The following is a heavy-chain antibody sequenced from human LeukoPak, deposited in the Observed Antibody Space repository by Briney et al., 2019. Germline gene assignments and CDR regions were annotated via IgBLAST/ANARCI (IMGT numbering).Heavy chain of an antibody. CDR2: IIPIFGIA. J-gene: IGHJ4*02. Sequence: GASVKLSCKASGGTFSSYAISWVRQAPGQGLEWVGRIIPIFGIANYAQKFQGRVTITADKSTSTAYMELSSLRSEDTAVYYCARDKYSSSLGDYWGQGTLVTVSS. D-gene: IGHD6-6*01. CDR3: ARDKYSSSLGDY. V-gene: IGHV1-69*04. CDR1: GGTFSSYA.